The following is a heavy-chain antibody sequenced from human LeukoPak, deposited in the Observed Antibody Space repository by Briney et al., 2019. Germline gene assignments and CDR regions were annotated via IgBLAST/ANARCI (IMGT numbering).Heavy chain of an antibody. J-gene: IGHJ4*02. CDR1: GYNFNIYE. CDR2: INPNSGGT. V-gene: IGHV1-2*06. Sequence: ASVKVSCKASGYNFNIYEMNWLRQAPGQGLEWMGRINPNSGGTNYAQKFQGRVTMTRDTSITTAYMELSRLRSDDTAVYYCARVDSSGGYWGQGTLVTVSS. CDR3: ARVDSSGGY. D-gene: IGHD6-19*01.